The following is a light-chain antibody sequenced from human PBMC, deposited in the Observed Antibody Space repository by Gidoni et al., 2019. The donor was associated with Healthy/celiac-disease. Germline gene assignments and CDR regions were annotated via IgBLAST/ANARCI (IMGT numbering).Light chain of an antibody. CDR3: QQRYSTLGT. J-gene: IGKJ1*01. Sequence: DIQMTQSPSSLSASVGDRVTITCRASQSSSSYLNWYQQKPGKAPKLLIYAASSLQSGVPSRFSGSGSGTDFTLTISSLQPEDFATYYCQQRYSTLGTFGQGTKVEIK. V-gene: IGKV1-39*01. CDR1: QSSSSY. CDR2: AAS.